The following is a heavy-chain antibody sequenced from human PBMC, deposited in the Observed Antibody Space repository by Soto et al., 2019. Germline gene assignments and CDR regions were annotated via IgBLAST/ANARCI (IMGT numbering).Heavy chain of an antibody. V-gene: IGHV1-18*01. J-gene: IGHJ3*02. CDR2: ISVYNGNT. D-gene: IGHD6-19*01. Sequence: ASVKVSCKASGYTFDSYGISWVRQAPGQGLECMGWISVYNGNTNHAQKFQGRVTMTTDTSTSTAYMELRSLRSDDTAVYYCATYSSGWLALDIWGQGTLVTVSS. CDR3: ATYSSGWLALDI. CDR1: GYTFDSYG.